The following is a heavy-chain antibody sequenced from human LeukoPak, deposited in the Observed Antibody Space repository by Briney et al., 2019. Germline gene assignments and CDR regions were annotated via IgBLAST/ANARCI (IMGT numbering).Heavy chain of an antibody. CDR3: AKGRSTYSYYYGMDV. CDR2: ISYDGSNK. Sequence: GRSLRLSCAASGFTFSSYGMHWVRQAPGKGLEWVAVISYDGSNKYYADSVKGRFTISRDNSKNTLYLQMNSLRAEDTAVYYCAKGRSTYSYYYGMDVWGQGTTVTVSS. J-gene: IGHJ6*02. V-gene: IGHV3-30*18. D-gene: IGHD1-26*01. CDR1: GFTFSSYG.